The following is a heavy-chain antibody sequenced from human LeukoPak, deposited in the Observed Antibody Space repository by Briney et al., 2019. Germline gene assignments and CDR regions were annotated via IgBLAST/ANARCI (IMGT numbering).Heavy chain of an antibody. Sequence: PSETLSLTCTISGASISSFYWSWIRQPPGKGLEWIGEINHSGSTNYNPSLKNRVTISVDTSKNQFSLKLSSVTAADTAVYYCASRYYYDSSTFDYWGQGTLVTVSS. CDR1: GASISSFY. J-gene: IGHJ4*02. CDR2: INHSGST. D-gene: IGHD3-22*01. CDR3: ASRYYYDSSTFDY. V-gene: IGHV4-34*01.